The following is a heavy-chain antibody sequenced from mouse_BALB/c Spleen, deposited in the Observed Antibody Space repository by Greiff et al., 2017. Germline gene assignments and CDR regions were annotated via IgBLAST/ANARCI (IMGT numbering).Heavy chain of an antibody. CDR3: AIYGSSFAY. J-gene: IGHJ3*01. CDR2: INPGSGGT. CDR1: GYAFTNYL. D-gene: IGHD1-1*01. V-gene: IGHV1-54*01. Sequence: QVQLQQSGAELVRPGTSVKVSCKASGYAFTNYLIEWVKQRPGQGLEWIGVINPGSGGTNYNEKFKGKATLTADKSSSTAYMQLSSLTSDDSAVYFCAIYGSSFAYWGQGTLVTVSA.